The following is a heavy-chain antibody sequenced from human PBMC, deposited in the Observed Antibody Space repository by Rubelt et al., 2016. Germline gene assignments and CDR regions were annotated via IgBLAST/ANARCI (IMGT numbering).Heavy chain of an antibody. Sequence: QAPGQGLEWMGWISAYNGNTNYAQKLQGRVTMTRNTSISTAYMELSSLRSEDTAVYYCARLAATPYYYYGMDVWGQGTTVTVSS. CDR2: ISAYNGNT. CDR3: ARLAATPYYYYGMDV. D-gene: IGHD2-15*01. J-gene: IGHJ6*02. V-gene: IGHV1-18*01.